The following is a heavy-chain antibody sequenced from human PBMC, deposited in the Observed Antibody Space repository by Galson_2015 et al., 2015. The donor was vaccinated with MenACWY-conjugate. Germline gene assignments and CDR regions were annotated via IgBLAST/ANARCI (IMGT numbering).Heavy chain of an antibody. V-gene: IGHV2-70*11. CDR1: GFSLSTYEMC. D-gene: IGHD3-22*01. Sequence: PALVKPTQTLTLTCTFSGFSLSTYEMCIYWVRQPPGKALEWLARLDWRDNKYYTTSLKTRLTISKDTSTNQMVLTMTNVDPVDTATYYCARMHIVLDATDAFDIWGQGTMVTVSS. CDR3: ARMHIVLDATDAFDI. J-gene: IGHJ3*02. CDR2: LDWRDNK.